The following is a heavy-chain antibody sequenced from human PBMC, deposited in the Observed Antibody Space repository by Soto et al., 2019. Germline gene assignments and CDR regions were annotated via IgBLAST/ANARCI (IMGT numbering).Heavy chain of an antibody. J-gene: IGHJ4*02. Sequence: GGSLRLSCAASGFTFSSYSMNWVRQAPGKGLEWVSSISSSSSYIYYADSVKGRFTISRDNAKNSLYLQMNSLRAEDTAVYYCARWLPGEDYFDYWGQGTLVTVSS. CDR3: ARWLPGEDYFDY. CDR2: ISSSSSYI. D-gene: IGHD3-10*01. CDR1: GFTFSSYS. V-gene: IGHV3-21*01.